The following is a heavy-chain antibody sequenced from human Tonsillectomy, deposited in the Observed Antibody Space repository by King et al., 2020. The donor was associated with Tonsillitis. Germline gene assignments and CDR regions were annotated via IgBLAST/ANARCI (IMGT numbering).Heavy chain of an antibody. Sequence: VQLVESGGGVVQPGRSLRLSCAASGFTFSSYGMHWVRQAPGKGLEWVAVIWYDGSNKYYADSVKGRFTISRNNSKNTLYLQMNSLRAEDTAVYYCARGQTAMVPYFDYWGQGTLVTVSS. CDR2: IWYDGSNK. CDR3: ARGQTAMVPYFDY. CDR1: GFTFSSYG. V-gene: IGHV3-33*01. J-gene: IGHJ4*02. D-gene: IGHD5-18*01.